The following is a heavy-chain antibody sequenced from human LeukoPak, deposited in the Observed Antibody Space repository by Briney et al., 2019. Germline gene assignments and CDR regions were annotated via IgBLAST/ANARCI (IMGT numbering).Heavy chain of an antibody. CDR1: GFTFSNNA. V-gene: IGHV3-23*01. J-gene: IGHJ5*02. D-gene: IGHD3-22*01. CDR2: ISGTGSST. CDR3: AKGSSGYYYDNWFDP. Sequence: GGSLRLSCAASGFTFSNNAMSWVRQAQGKGLEWDSVISGTGSSTYYADSVKGRFTISRDNSKNTLYLQMSRLSAEDTAVYYCAKGSSGYYYDNWFDPWGQGTLVTVSS.